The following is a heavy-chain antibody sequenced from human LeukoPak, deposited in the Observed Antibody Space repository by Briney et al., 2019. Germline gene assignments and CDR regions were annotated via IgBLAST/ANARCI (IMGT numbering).Heavy chain of an antibody. Sequence: GGSLRLSCVASGSTLRSYSMNWVRQAPGKGLEWVSYISSGSSLIHYADSVKGRFTISRDNAKNSPYLQMNNLRVEDTAVYYCAPTYYYESSGHQGGQGTLVTVSA. CDR2: ISSGSSLI. CDR3: APTYYYESSGHQ. CDR1: GSTLRSYS. J-gene: IGHJ4*02. D-gene: IGHD3-22*01. V-gene: IGHV3-48*01.